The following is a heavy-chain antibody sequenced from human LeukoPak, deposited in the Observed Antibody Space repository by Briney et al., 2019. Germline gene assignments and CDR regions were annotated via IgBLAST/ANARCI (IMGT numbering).Heavy chain of an antibody. J-gene: IGHJ4*02. D-gene: IGHD3-10*01. Sequence: PSETLSLTCAVYGGSFSGYYRSWIRQPPGKGLEWIGEINHSGSTNYNPSLKSRVTISVDTSKNQFSLKLSSVTAADTAVYYCARGARYYYGSGSYYYWGQGTLVTVSS. CDR2: INHSGST. CDR1: GGSFSGYY. V-gene: IGHV4-34*01. CDR3: ARGARYYYGSGSYYY.